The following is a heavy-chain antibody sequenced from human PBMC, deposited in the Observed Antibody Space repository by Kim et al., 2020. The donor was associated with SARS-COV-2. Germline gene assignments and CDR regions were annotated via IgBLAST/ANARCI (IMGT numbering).Heavy chain of an antibody. CDR1: GDSVSSRSAA. CDR2: TYQRSKWYN. CDR3: ARAVAGTFDY. D-gene: IGHD6-19*01. V-gene: IGHV6-1*01. Sequence: SQTLSLTCAISGDSVSSRSAAWNWIRQSPSRGLEWLGRTYQRSKWYNDYAVSVRSRISITPDTSKNQFSLQLNSVTPEDTAVYYCARAVAGTFDYWGQGTLLTVSS. J-gene: IGHJ4*02.